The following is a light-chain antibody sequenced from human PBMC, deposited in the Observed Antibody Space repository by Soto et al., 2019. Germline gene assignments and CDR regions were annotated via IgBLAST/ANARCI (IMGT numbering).Light chain of an antibody. CDR1: SSNIGAGYD. V-gene: IGLV1-40*01. J-gene: IGLJ1*01. Sequence: QSVLTQPPSVSGAPGQRVTISCTGSSSNIGAGYDVHWYQQLPGTAPKLLIYGNSNRPSGVPDRFSGSKSGTSASLAITGPQAEDEADNYCQSYDSSLFYVFGTGTKVTVL. CDR3: QSYDSSLFYV. CDR2: GNS.